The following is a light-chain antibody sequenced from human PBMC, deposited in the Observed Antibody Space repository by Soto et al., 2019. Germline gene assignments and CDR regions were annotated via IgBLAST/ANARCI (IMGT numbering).Light chain of an antibody. CDR2: DAS. Sequence: EIVLTQSPATLSLSPGERASLSCRASQSVSSSLAWYQQKPGQSPRLLIYDASNRATGIPARFSGSGSGTDFTLTISSLDPEDFAVYYCQQRITWPPLTFGGGTKVEIK. V-gene: IGKV3-11*01. CDR1: QSVSSS. J-gene: IGKJ4*01. CDR3: QQRITWPPLT.